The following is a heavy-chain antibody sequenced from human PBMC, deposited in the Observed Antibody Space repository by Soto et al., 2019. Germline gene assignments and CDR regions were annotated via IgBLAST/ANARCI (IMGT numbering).Heavy chain of an antibody. D-gene: IGHD5-12*01. CDR1: GGSISSGDYY. J-gene: IGHJ6*02. CDR2: IYYSGST. Sequence: QVQLQESGPGLVKPSQTLSLTCTVSGGSISSGDYYWSWIRQPPGKGLEWIGYIYYSGSTYYNPSLKSRVTISVDTSKNQFSLKLSSVTAADTAVYYCASVPTESGYDGIQGYYYGMDVWGQGTTVTVSS. CDR3: ASVPTESGYDGIQGYYYGMDV. V-gene: IGHV4-30-4*01.